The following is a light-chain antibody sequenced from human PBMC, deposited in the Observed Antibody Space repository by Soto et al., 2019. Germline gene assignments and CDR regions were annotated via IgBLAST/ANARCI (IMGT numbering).Light chain of an antibody. CDR2: DTS. CDR1: TGAVTSGHF. V-gene: IGLV7-46*01. CDR3: LLYYSGARV. Sequence: QTVVTQEPSLTVSPGGTVTLTCGSSTGAVTSGHFPYWFQQRPGQAPRTLIYDTSDKHSWTPARFSGSLLGGKAALTLSGAQPEDEAEYYCLLYYSGARVFGGGTKVTVL. J-gene: IGLJ2*01.